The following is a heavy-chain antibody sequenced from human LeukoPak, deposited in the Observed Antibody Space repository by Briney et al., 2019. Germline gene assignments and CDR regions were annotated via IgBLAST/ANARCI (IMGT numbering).Heavy chain of an antibody. CDR1: GGSISSYY. J-gene: IGHJ6*02. CDR3: ARGRPAQLDPYYYNGMDV. Sequence: SETLSLTCTVSGGSISSYYWSWIRQPPGKGLEWIGYIYYSGSTNYNPSLKSRVTISVDTSKNQFSLKLSSVTAADTAVYYCARGRPAQLDPYYYNGMDVWGQGTTVTVSS. CDR2: IYYSGST. V-gene: IGHV4-59*01. D-gene: IGHD6-13*01.